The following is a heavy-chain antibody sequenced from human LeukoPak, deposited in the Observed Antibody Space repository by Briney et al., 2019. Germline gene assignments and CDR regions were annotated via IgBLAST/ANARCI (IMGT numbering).Heavy chain of an antibody. CDR2: INPSGGST. J-gene: IGHJ4*02. V-gene: IGHV1-46*01. D-gene: IGHD2-21*02. CDR3: ARDSPAYCGGDCSYDY. Sequence: ASVKVSCKASGYTFTSYYMHWVRQAPGQGLEWMGIINPSGGSTSYAQKFQGRVTMTRDTSTSTVYMELSSLRSEDTAVYYCARDSPAYCGGDCSYDYWGQGTLVTVSS. CDR1: GYTFTSYY.